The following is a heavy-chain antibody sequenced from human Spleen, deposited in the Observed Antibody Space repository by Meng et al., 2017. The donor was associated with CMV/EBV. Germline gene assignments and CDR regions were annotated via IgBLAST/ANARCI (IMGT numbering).Heavy chain of an antibody. CDR1: GFTLSDHY. D-gene: IGHD3-3*01. Sequence: GESLKISCAASGFTLSDHYMTWIRQAPGKGLEWLSHISSGGSTIFYADSVKGRFTISRDNSKNTLYLQMNSLRAEDTAVYYCARAGYDFWSGQGWFDPWGQGTLVTVSS. J-gene: IGHJ5*02. CDR3: ARAGYDFWSGQGWFDP. CDR2: ISSGGSTI. V-gene: IGHV3-11*04.